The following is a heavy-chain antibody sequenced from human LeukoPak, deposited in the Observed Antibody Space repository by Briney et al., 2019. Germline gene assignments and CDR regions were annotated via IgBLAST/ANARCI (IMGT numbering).Heavy chain of an antibody. V-gene: IGHV1-69*01. CDR3: ARFKALPYYYYGMDV. Sequence: GSSVKVSCKASGGTFSSYAISWVRQAPGQGLEWMGGIIPIFGTANYAQKFQGRVTITADESTSTAYMELRSLRSDDTAVYYCARFKALPYYYYGMDVWGQGTTVTVSS. CDR2: IIPIFGTA. J-gene: IGHJ6*02. CDR1: GGTFSSYA.